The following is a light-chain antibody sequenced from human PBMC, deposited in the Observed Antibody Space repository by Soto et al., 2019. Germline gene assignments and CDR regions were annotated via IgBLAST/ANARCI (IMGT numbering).Light chain of an antibody. V-gene: IGLV3-1*01. CDR2: QDS. J-gene: IGLJ2*01. CDR3: QAWDSSTAGVV. Sequence: SYELTQPPSVSVSPGQTASITCSGDKLGDKYACWYQQKPGQSPVLVIYQDSKRPSGIPERFSGSNSGNTATLTISGTQAMDEADYYSQAWDSSTAGVVFGGGTKLTVL. CDR1: KLGDKY.